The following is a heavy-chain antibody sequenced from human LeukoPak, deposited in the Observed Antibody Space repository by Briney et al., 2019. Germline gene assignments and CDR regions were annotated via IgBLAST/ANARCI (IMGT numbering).Heavy chain of an antibody. D-gene: IGHD4-17*01. CDR2: IKQDGSEK. V-gene: IGHV3-7*01. CDR3: ARSGNGDYVDYYYGMDV. Sequence: GGSLRLSCAASGFTFSSYWMGWVRQAPGKGLEWVANIKQDGSEKYYVDSVKGRFTISRDNAKNSLYLQMNSLRAEDTAVYYCARSGNGDYVDYYYGMDVWGQGTTVTVSS. J-gene: IGHJ6*02. CDR1: GFTFSSYW.